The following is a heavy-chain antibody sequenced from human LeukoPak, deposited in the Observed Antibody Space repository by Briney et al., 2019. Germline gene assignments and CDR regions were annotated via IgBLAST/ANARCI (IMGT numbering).Heavy chain of an antibody. CDR1: GYTFTTYS. J-gene: IGHJ4*02. Sequence: GASVKVSCMAPGYTFTTYSVNRVRQAPGQGLEWMGWISGYSGNTNYAQKLQGRVTMSTDTSTSTAYMELRSLRSDDTAIYYCARGYSSGRDYYFDYWGQGTLVTVSS. CDR3: ARGYSSGRDYYFDY. D-gene: IGHD6-19*01. CDR2: ISGYSGNT. V-gene: IGHV1-18*01.